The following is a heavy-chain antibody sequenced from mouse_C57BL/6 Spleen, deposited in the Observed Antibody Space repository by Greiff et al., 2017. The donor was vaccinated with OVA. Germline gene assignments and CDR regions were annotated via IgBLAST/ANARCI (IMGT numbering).Heavy chain of an antibody. CDR1: GYTFTTYP. J-gene: IGHJ3*01. Sequence: VKLQASGAELVKPGASVKMSCKASGYTFTTYPIEWMKQNHGKSLEWIGNFHPYNDDTKYNEKFKGKATLTVEKSSSTVYLELSRLTSDDSAVYYCARRGYDYDEAWLAYWGQGTLVTVSA. CDR2: FHPYNDDT. V-gene: IGHV1-47*01. D-gene: IGHD2-4*01. CDR3: ARRGYDYDEAWLAY.